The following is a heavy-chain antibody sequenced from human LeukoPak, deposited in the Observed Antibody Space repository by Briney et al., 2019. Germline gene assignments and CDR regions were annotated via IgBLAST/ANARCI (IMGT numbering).Heavy chain of an antibody. CDR2: ISYDGSNK. CDR3: AKADYGGNGFFYY. Sequence: PGGSLRLSCAASGFTFSSYGMHWVRQAPGKGLEWVAVISYDGSNKYYADSVKGRFTISRDNSKNTLYLQMNSLRAEDAAVYYCAKADYGGNGFFYYWGQGTLVTVSS. J-gene: IGHJ4*02. CDR1: GFTFSSYG. D-gene: IGHD4-23*01. V-gene: IGHV3-30*18.